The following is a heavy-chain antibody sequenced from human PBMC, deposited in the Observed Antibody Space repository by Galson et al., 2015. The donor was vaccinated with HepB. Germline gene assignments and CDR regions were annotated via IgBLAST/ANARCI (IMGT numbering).Heavy chain of an antibody. CDR2: INAGNGNT. V-gene: IGHV1-3*01. Sequence: SVKVSCKASGYTFTSYAMHWVRQAPGQRLEWMGWINAGNGNTKYSQKFQGRVTITRDTSASTAYMELSSLRSEDTAVYYCAREGERYCSSTSCYGMDVWGQGTTVTVSS. CDR1: GYTFTSYA. CDR3: AREGERYCSSTSCYGMDV. D-gene: IGHD2-2*01. J-gene: IGHJ6*02.